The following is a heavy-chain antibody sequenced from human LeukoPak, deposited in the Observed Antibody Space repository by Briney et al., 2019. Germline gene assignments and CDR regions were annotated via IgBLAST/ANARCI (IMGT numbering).Heavy chain of an antibody. V-gene: IGHV3-30*04. D-gene: IGHD2-21*02. Sequence: GGSLRLSCAASGFTFSSYAMHWVRQAPGKGLEWVAVISYDGSNKYYADSVKGRFTISRDNSKNTLYLQMNSLRSEDTAVYYCARAYCGGDCLDYFDYWGQGTLVTVSS. CDR2: ISYDGSNK. CDR1: GFTFSSYA. CDR3: ARAYCGGDCLDYFDY. J-gene: IGHJ4*02.